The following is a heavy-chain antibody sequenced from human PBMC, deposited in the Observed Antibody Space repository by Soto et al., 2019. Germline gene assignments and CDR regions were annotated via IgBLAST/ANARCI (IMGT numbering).Heavy chain of an antibody. J-gene: IGHJ5*02. D-gene: IGHD6-13*01. Sequence: SETLSLTCTVSGGSISSGGYYLGWIRQHPGKGLEWIGYIYYSGSTYYNPSLKSRVTISVDTSKNQFSLKLSYVTAADTAVYYCARVFSDSSSFFDPWGQGTLVTVSS. CDR2: IYYSGST. V-gene: IGHV4-31*03. CDR1: GGSISSGGYY. CDR3: ARVFSDSSSFFDP.